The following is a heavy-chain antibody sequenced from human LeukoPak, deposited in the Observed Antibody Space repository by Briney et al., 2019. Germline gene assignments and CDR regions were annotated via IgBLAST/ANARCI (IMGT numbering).Heavy chain of an antibody. CDR3: TRRFDVVVPAAMDDCCFDY. D-gene: IGHD2-2*01. CDR1: GFTFSGSA. CDR2: IRSKANSYAT. Sequence: PGGSLRLSCAASGFTFSGSAMHWVRQASGKGLEWVGRIRSKANSYATAYAASVKGRFTISRDDSKNTAYLQMNSLKTEDTAVYYCTRRFDVVVPAAMDDCCFDYWGQGTLVTVSS. V-gene: IGHV3-73*01. J-gene: IGHJ4*02.